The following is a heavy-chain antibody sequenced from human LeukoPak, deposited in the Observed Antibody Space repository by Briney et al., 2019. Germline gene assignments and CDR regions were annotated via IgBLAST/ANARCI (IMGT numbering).Heavy chain of an antibody. CDR3: AKSGYNRFDY. CDR2: ISGSDSST. J-gene: IGHJ4*02. D-gene: IGHD5-24*01. CDR1: GGSISSSSYY. V-gene: IGHV3-23*01. Sequence: ETLSLTCTVSGGSISSSSYYWGWIRQPPGKGLEWVSTISGSDSSTHYADSVKGRFTISRDNSKNTLYLQMNSLRADDTAVYYCAKSGYNRFDYWGQGTLVTVSS.